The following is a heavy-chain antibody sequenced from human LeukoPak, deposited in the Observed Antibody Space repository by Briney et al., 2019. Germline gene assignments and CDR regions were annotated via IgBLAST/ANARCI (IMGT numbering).Heavy chain of an antibody. Sequence: ASVKVSCKASGYTFTSYGISWVRQATGQGLEWMGWMNPNSGNTGYAQKFQGRVTMTRNTSISTAYMELSSLRSEDTAVYYCASEIQLWFSRGTLYGMDVWGQGTTVTVSS. CDR2: MNPNSGNT. CDR3: ASEIQLWFSRGTLYGMDV. J-gene: IGHJ6*02. CDR1: GYTFTSYG. D-gene: IGHD5-18*01. V-gene: IGHV1-8*02.